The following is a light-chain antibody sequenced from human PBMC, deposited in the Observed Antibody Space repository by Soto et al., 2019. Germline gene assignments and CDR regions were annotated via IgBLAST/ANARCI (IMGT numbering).Light chain of an antibody. J-gene: IGKJ5*01. Sequence: DIQMTQFPSTLSASVGDRITITCRASQYISSWLAWYQQKPGKAPRLLIYDASSLESGVPSRFSGNGSGTEFTLTISSLEPEDFAVYYCQQRNSWPPTFTFGQGTRLEIK. CDR3: QQRNSWPPTFT. CDR1: QYISSW. CDR2: DAS. V-gene: IGKV1-5*01.